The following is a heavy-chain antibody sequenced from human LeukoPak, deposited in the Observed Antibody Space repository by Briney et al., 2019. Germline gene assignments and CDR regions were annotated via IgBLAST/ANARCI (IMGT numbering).Heavy chain of an antibody. CDR3: ARVAELRWPRPPFDY. CDR2: MYYSGSS. CDR1: GGSISSSSYY. D-gene: IGHD4-23*01. V-gene: IGHV4-39*01. Sequence: PSETLSLTCTVSGGSISSSSYYWSWIRQPPGKGLEWIGCMYYSGSSYYSPSLKSRVTISADTSKNQFSLKLSSVTAADTAVYYCARVAELRWPRPPFDYWGQGTLVTVSS. J-gene: IGHJ4*02.